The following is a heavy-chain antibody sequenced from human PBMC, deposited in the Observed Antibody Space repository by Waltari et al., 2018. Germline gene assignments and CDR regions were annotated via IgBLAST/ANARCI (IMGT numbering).Heavy chain of an antibody. CDR1: GYTFTNYY. Sequence: QVQLVQSGAEVKKPGASVKVSCTASGYTFTNYYMHWVRQAPGQGLEWMGIVLPGGATNYAQKFQGRVTMTSDTSTSTAYMELSSLSSEDTAVYYCAREKVGGTFDYWGQGTLVTVSS. V-gene: IGHV1-46*01. CDR3: AREKVGGTFDY. J-gene: IGHJ4*02. CDR2: VLPGGAT.